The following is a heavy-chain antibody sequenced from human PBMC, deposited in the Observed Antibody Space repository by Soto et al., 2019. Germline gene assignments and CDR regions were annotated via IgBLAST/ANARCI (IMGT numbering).Heavy chain of an antibody. Sequence: SETLSLTCTVSGGSISSSSYYWGWIRQPPGKGLEWIGSIYYSGSTYYNPSLKSRVTISVDTSKNQFSLKLSSVTAADTAVYYCAGGLVSGPTEGEYFQHWGQGTRVTFSS. CDR2: IYYSGST. CDR1: GGSISSSSYY. V-gene: IGHV4-39*01. D-gene: IGHD1-26*01. CDR3: AGGLVSGPTEGEYFQH. J-gene: IGHJ1*01.